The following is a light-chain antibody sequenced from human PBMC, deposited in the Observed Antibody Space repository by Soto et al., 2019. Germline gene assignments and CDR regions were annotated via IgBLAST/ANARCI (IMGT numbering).Light chain of an antibody. Sequence: DIQLTQSPSFLSASVGDRVTITCRASQDMNTYLAWYQQKPGKAPKLLIFAASTLQNGVPSRFSGSGSGTEFTVTSISLQPEDFATYYCQQRKSYPITFGQGTRLEIK. CDR2: AAS. J-gene: IGKJ5*01. CDR1: QDMNTY. V-gene: IGKV1-9*01. CDR3: QQRKSYPIT.